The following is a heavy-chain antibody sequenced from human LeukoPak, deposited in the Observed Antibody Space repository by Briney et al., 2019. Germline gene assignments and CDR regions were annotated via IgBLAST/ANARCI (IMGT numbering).Heavy chain of an antibody. CDR3: ARVPGVTSFDY. Sequence: SETLSLTCAVYAGSYSGYYWSWIRQPPGKGLEWIGEINHSGSTNYNPSLKSRVTISVDTSKNQFSMKLSSVTAADTAVYYCARVPGVTSFDYWGPGTLVTVSS. CDR1: AGSYSGYY. CDR2: INHSGST. D-gene: IGHD2-2*01. J-gene: IGHJ4*02. V-gene: IGHV4-34*01.